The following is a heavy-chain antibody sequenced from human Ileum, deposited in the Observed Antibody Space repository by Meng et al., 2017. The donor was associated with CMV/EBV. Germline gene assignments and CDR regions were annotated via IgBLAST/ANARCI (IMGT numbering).Heavy chain of an antibody. CDR3: TRVRGSYFFDY. V-gene: IGHV3-49*04. D-gene: IGHD1-26*01. CDR2: IRKKDHGGTT. J-gene: IGHJ4*02. Sequence: GESLKISCTTSGFSFGDYALSWVRQAPGKGLEWVGFIRKKDHGGTTEYAASVKSRFTISRDDSKSIAYLQMNSLKTEDTAVYYCTRVRGSYFFDYWGQGTLVTV. CDR1: GFSFGDYA.